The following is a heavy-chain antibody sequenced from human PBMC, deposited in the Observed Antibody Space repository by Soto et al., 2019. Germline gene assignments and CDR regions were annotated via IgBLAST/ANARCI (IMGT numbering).Heavy chain of an antibody. CDR1: GDSVSNKDAA. Sequence: SQTLSLTCAISGDSVSNKDAAWNWIRQSPSRGLEWLGRTFYKSKWSNDYAVSVRSRISINPDTSKNQFSLQLNFVTPEDTAVYYCARDYNWGYDVWGLGTLVTVSS. CDR3: ARDYNWGYDV. CDR2: TFYKSKWSN. D-gene: IGHD1-20*01. V-gene: IGHV6-1*01. J-gene: IGHJ4*02.